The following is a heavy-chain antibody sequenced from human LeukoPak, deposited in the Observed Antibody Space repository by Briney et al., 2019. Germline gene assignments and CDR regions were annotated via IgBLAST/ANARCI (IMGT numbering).Heavy chain of an antibody. D-gene: IGHD6-19*01. CDR3: ARVSSGWYSRYFDY. Sequence: PSETLSLTCTVSGGSISSSSYYWGWIRQPPGKGLEWIGSIYYSGSTYYNPSLKSRVTISVDTSKNQFSLKLSSVTAADTAVYYCARVSSGWYSRYFDYWGQGTLVTVSS. V-gene: IGHV4-39*07. CDR2: IYYSGST. CDR1: GGSISSSSYY. J-gene: IGHJ4*02.